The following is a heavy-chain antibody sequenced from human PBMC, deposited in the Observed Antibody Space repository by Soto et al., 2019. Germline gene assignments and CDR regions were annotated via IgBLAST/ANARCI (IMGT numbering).Heavy chain of an antibody. J-gene: IGHJ6*02. CDR3: AREPYRIYDSSGQRVYYYYYGMDV. V-gene: IGHV1-2*04. Sequence: ASVKVSCKASGYTFTGYYMHWVRQAPGQGLEWMGWINPNSGDTNYAQKFQGWVTMTRDTSISTAYMELSRLRSDDTAVYYCAREPYRIYDSSGQRVYYYYYGMDVWGQGTTVTVSS. CDR2: INPNSGDT. CDR1: GYTFTGYY. D-gene: IGHD3-22*01.